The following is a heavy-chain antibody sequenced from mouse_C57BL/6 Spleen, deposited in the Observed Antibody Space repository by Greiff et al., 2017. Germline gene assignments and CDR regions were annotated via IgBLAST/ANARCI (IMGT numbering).Heavy chain of an antibody. CDR1: GYSITSGYY. Sequence: EVQLQESGPGLVKPSQSLSLTCSVTGYSITSGYYWNWIRQFPGNKLEWMGYISYDGSNNYNPSLKNRISITRDTSKNQFFLKLNSVTTEDTATYYCARDYDENYWYFDVWGTGTTVTVAS. CDR3: ARDYDENYWYFDV. V-gene: IGHV3-6*01. J-gene: IGHJ1*03. D-gene: IGHD2-12*01. CDR2: ISYDGSN.